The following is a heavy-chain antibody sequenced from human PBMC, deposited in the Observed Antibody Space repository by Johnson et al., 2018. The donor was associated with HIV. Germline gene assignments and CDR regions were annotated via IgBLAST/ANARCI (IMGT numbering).Heavy chain of an antibody. J-gene: IGHJ3*02. V-gene: IGHV3-13*01. Sequence: VQLVESGGGLVQPGGSLRLSCAASGFTFSSYDMHWVRQATGKGLEWVSAIGTAGDTYYPGSVKGRFTISRENGKNSLYLQMNSLRAGDTAVYYCARSLSSSWYEGAFDIWGQGTMVTVSS. CDR1: GFTFSSYD. D-gene: IGHD6-13*01. CDR2: IGTAGDT. CDR3: ARSLSSSWYEGAFDI.